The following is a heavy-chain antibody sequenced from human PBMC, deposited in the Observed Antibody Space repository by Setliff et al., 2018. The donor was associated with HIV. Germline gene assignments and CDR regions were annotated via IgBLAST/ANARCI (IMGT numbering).Heavy chain of an antibody. J-gene: IGHJ3*02. Sequence: SETLSLTCNVSGGSISTYYWSWIRQPPGKGLEWLGYVSHSGSTNFNPSLESRLAMSVDMSKNHFSLKLRSVTAADTAVYYCARHGHFYDSSSSDAFDIWGHGTMVTVSS. V-gene: IGHV4-59*08. CDR2: VSHSGST. CDR1: GGSISTYY. CDR3: ARHGHFYDSSSSDAFDI. D-gene: IGHD3-22*01.